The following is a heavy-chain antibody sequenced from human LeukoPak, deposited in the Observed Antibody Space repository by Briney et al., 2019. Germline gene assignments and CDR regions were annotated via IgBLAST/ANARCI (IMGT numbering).Heavy chain of an antibody. Sequence: GGSLRLSCAASGFTFSSYWMSWVRQAPGKGLEWVANINQDGSGKYYVDSVKGRFTISRDNAKNSLYLQMNSLRAEDTAVYYCARHEWFGSFDYWGQGTLVTVSS. D-gene: IGHD3-10*01. V-gene: IGHV3-7*01. CDR1: GFTFSSYW. CDR2: INQDGSGK. J-gene: IGHJ4*02. CDR3: ARHEWFGSFDY.